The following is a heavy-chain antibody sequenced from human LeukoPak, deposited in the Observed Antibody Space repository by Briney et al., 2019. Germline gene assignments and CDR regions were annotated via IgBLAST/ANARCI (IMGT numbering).Heavy chain of an antibody. CDR2: INPSGGST. CDR3: ARDRGWELRGGWFDP. V-gene: IGHV1-46*01. J-gene: IGHJ5*02. Sequence: ASVKVSCKASGYTFTSYYMHWVRQAPGQGLEWMGIINPSGGSTSYAQKFQGRVTMTRDTSTSTVYMELSSLRSEDTAVYYCARDRGWELRGGWFDPWGQGTLVTVSS. D-gene: IGHD1-26*01. CDR1: GYTFTSYY.